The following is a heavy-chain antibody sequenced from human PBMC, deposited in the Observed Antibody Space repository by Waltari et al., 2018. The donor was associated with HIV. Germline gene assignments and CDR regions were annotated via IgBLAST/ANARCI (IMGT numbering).Heavy chain of an antibody. CDR2: INPIFGTS. CDR3: SRMNEVAVAGTGFDAFDI. CDR1: GGTFSSYA. J-gene: IGHJ3*02. D-gene: IGHD6-19*01. Sequence: QVQLVQSGAEVKKPGSSVKVSCKASGGTFSSYAISWVRQAPGQGLEWLGRINPIFGTSIYAQNVQGRVTITADESTSTAYMELSSLRSEDTAVYYCSRMNEVAVAGTGFDAFDIWGQGTKVTVSS. V-gene: IGHV1-69*01.